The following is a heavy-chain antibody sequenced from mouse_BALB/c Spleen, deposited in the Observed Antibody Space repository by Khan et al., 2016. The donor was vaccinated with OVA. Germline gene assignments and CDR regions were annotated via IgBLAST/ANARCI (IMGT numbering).Heavy chain of an antibody. CDR3: TRGGGGNRFAY. J-gene: IGHJ3*01. V-gene: IGHV1S137*01. Sequence: QVQLQQSGAELVRPGVSVKISCKGSGYTFTDFTMHWVKQSHAMSLEWIGVISTYYGHATYNQKFKDKATMTVDKSSSTAYMELARLTSEDSAIFSCTRGGGGNRFAYWGQGTLVTVSA. CDR2: ISTYYGHA. CDR1: GYTFTDFT.